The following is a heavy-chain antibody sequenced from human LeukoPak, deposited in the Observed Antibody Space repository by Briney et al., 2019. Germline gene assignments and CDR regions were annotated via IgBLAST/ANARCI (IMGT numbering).Heavy chain of an antibody. CDR2: INPNSGGT. CDR1: GYTFTGYY. D-gene: IGHD2-2*01. CDR3: APVRGGDYFDY. Sequence: GASVKVSCKASGYTFTGYYMHWVRQAPGQGLEWMGWINPNSGGTNSVQKFQGRVTMTRDTSISTAYMELSRLRSDDTAVYYCAPVRGGDYFDYWGQGTLVTVSS. V-gene: IGHV1-2*02. J-gene: IGHJ4*02.